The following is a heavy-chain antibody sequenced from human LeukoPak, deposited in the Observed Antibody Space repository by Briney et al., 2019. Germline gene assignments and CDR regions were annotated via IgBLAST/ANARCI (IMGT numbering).Heavy chain of an antibody. CDR3: ARDAYDYASDS. CDR1: GLTFSSFW. D-gene: IGHD3-16*01. Sequence: GGSLRLSCAASGLTFSSFWMTWVRQAPGKGLEWVANMNPDGSTKYYLDSVKGRFTISRNNRKNSLFPQMSSLRVEDTAVYYCARDAYDYASDSWGQGTQVSVSS. V-gene: IGHV3-7*01. CDR2: MNPDGSTK. J-gene: IGHJ5*01.